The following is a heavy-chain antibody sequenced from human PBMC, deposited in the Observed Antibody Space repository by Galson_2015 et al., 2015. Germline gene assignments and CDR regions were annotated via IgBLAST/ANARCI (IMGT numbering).Heavy chain of an antibody. CDR1: GFAFSSYG. V-gene: IGHV3-33*01. Sequence: SLRLSCAASGFAFSSYGMHWVRQAPGKGLEWVAVIWYDGSNKYYADSVKGRFTISRDNSKNTLYLQMNSLRAEDTAVYYCARGYGDYHYFDYWGQGTLVTVSS. J-gene: IGHJ4*02. CDR3: ARGYGDYHYFDY. CDR2: IWYDGSNK. D-gene: IGHD4-17*01.